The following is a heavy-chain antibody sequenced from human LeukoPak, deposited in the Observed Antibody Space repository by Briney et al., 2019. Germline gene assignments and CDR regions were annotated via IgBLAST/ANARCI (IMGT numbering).Heavy chain of an antibody. Sequence: GGSLRLSCAASGFTFSSYAMSWVRQAPGQGLEWMGIINPSGGSTSYAQKFQGRVTVTRDMSTSTAYMELSSLRSEDTAVYYCARGIEARRWAGWPPLPPYGMDVWGQGTTVTVSS. D-gene: IGHD1-14*01. CDR2: INPSGGST. J-gene: IGHJ6*02. CDR1: GFTFSSYA. CDR3: ARGIEARRWAGWPPLPPYGMDV. V-gene: IGHV1-46*01.